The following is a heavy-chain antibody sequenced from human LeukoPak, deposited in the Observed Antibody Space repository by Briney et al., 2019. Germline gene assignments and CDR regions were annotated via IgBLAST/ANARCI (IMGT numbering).Heavy chain of an antibody. CDR3: ARDSGWHSDS. CDR1: GDSISSNKW. CDR2: VYRSGTA. D-gene: IGHD6-19*01. V-gene: IGHV4-4*02. J-gene: IGHJ5*01. Sequence: SETLSLTCAVSGDSISSNKWWHWVRQAPGKGLEWIGEVYRSGTANYNPSLKNRVPISVDKSKNQFSLNLRSVTAADTAVYYCARDSGWHSDSWGQGTLVTVSS.